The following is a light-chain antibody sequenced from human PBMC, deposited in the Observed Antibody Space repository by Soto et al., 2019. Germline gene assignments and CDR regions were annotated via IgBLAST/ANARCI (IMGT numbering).Light chain of an antibody. J-gene: IGLJ1*01. Sequence: QSVLTQPPSASGSPGQSFTISCTGTSSDVGGYNYVSWYQQHPGKAPKLMIYEVSKRPSGVPDRFSGSKSGNTASLTVSGLQAEDEADYYCSSYTSTRTYVFGTGTKLTVL. CDR1: SSDVGGYNY. CDR3: SSYTSTRTYV. CDR2: EVS. V-gene: IGLV2-8*01.